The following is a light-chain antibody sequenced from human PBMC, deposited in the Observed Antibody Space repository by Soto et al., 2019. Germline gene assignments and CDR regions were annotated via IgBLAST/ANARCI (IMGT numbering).Light chain of an antibody. CDR2: GAS. CDR3: QQTDSFPT. CDR1: QDIATW. V-gene: IGKV1-12*01. J-gene: IGKJ5*01. Sequence: DFQMTQSPSSVSASVVDRFTITCRASQDIATWIAWYQQKPGKAPTLLISGASNLQSGVPSRFSGGGSGTDFTLTISTLQPEDFATYYCQQTDSFPTFGRGTRLEIK.